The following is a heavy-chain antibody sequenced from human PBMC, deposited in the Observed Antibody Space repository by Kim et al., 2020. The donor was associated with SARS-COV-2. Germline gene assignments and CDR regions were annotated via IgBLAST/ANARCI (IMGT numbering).Heavy chain of an antibody. CDR3: AKQDYYDYVWGSYRYFDY. D-gene: IGHD3-16*02. J-gene: IGHJ4*02. V-gene: IGHV3-30*02. Sequence: KGRFTISRDNSKNTLYLQMNSLRAEDTAVYYCAKQDYYDYVWGSYRYFDYWGQGTLVTVSS.